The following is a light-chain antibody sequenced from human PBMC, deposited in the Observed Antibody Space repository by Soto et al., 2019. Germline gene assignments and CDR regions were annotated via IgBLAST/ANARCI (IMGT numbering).Light chain of an antibody. CDR3: QQRANWPLTT. J-gene: IGKJ5*01. Sequence: DIQMTQSPSTLSASVGDRVTITCRASQSISSWLAWYQQKPGKAPKLLIYDASSLESGVPSRFSGSGSGTEFTLTISSLQPDDFAIYYCQQRANWPLTTFGHGTRLEIK. V-gene: IGKV1-5*01. CDR2: DAS. CDR1: QSISSW.